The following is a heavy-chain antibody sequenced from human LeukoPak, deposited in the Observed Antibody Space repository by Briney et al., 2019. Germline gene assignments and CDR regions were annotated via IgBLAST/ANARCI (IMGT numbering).Heavy chain of an antibody. J-gene: IGHJ4*02. CDR1: GFPLNNYW. Sequence: GGSLRLSCAASGFPLNNYWMHWVRHVPGKGLVWVSRINTDGMITSYADSVKGRFTISRDNAKNTLYLQMNSLRAKDTAVYYCVRIGYRISSLGIDYWGQGTLVTVSS. CDR2: INTDGMIT. CDR3: VRIGYRISSLGIDY. D-gene: IGHD5-18*01. V-gene: IGHV3-74*01.